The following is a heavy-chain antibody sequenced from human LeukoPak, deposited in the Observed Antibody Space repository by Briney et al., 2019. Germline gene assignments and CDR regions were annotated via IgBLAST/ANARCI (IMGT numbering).Heavy chain of an antibody. CDR3: ARHSGTYFPFDY. J-gene: IGHJ4*02. V-gene: IGHV5-51*01. CDR2: IYPGDSDT. D-gene: IGHD1-26*01. CDR1: GSSFTSYW. Sequence: GESLQISCEGSGSSFTSYWIGWVRQLPGKGLEWMGIIYPGDSDTRYSPSFQGQVTISADKSISTAYLQWSSLKASDTAMYYCARHSGTYFPFDYWGQGTLVTVSS.